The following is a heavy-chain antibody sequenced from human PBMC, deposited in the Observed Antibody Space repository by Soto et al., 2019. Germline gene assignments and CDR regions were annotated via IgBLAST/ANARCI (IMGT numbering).Heavy chain of an antibody. CDR1: IFTFSNYA. D-gene: IGHD1-26*01. CDR2: ISGSGTTT. CDR3: AKDQVGSVTDVFDI. Sequence: GGSLRLSCAASIFTFSNYAMTWVRQAPGKGLEWVSAISGSGTTTYYADSVQGRFTISRDNSKNTLYLQMNSLRAEDTALYYCAKDQVGSVTDVFDIWGQGTMVTVSS. J-gene: IGHJ3*02. V-gene: IGHV3-23*01.